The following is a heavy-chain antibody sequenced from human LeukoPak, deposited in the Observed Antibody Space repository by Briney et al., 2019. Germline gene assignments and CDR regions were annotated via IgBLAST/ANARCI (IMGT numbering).Heavy chain of an antibody. J-gene: IGHJ6*04. CDR3: AELGITMIGGV. D-gene: IGHD3-10*02. V-gene: IGHV3-30*18. Sequence: PGGSLRLSCAASGFSVNNSFMNWVRQAPGKGLEWVAVISYDGSNKYYADSVKGRFTISRDNSKNTLYLQMNSLRAEDTAVYYCAELGITMIGGVWGKGTTVTISS. CDR1: GFSVNNSF. CDR2: ISYDGSNK.